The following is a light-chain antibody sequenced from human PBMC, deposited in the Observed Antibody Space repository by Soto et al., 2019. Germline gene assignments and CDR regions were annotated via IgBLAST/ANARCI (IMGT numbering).Light chain of an antibody. CDR2: GNS. CDR1: SSNIGAGYD. Sequence: QSVLTQPPSVSGAPGQWVTISCTGSSSNIGAGYDVQWYQQFPGTAPKLLIFGNSNRPSGVPDRFSGSKSGSSASLAITGLRAEDEAEYYCQSYDSSLTVLFVFGTGTKLTVL. CDR3: QSYDSSLTVLFV. J-gene: IGLJ1*01. V-gene: IGLV1-40*01.